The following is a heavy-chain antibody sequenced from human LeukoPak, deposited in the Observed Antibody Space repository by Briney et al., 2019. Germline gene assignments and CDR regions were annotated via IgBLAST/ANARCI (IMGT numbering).Heavy chain of an antibody. CDR3: AKVPYSDYGSGRPPFMDV. D-gene: IGHD3-10*01. V-gene: IGHV3-7*03. J-gene: IGHJ6*02. CDR1: GFSFSTSW. Sequence: GGSLRLSCAASGFSFSTSWMTWVRQAPGKGLEWVANIRRDGGETYYMDSVKGRFAISRDNSKNTLYLQMNSLRVEDAAIYYCAKVPYSDYGSGRPPFMDVWGQGTTVAVSS. CDR2: IRRDGGET.